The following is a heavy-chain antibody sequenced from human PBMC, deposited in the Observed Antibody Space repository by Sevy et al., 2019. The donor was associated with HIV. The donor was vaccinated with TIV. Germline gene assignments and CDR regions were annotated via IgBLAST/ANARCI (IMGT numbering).Heavy chain of an antibody. D-gene: IGHD2-15*01. J-gene: IGHJ4*02. Sequence: GGSLRLSCAASGFTFSSYSMNWVRQAPGKGLEWVSYISSSSSTIYYADSVKGRFTISRDNAKNSLYLQMNSLRAEDTAEYYCARSLIGSYYVTACYFDYWGQGTLVTVSS. V-gene: IGHV3-48*01. CDR2: ISSSSSTI. CDR1: GFTFSSYS. CDR3: ARSLIGSYYVTACYFDY.